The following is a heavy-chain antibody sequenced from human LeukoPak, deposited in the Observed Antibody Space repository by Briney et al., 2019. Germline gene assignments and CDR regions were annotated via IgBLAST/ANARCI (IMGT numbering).Heavy chain of an antibody. Sequence: PGGSLRLSCAASGFTFSSYAMSWVRQAPGKGLEWVSYISGSGGNIYYADSVKGRFTITRDNAKNSLFLQMNSLRGEDTAVYYCERGFLFPYYFDNWGQGTLVTVSS. J-gene: IGHJ4*02. CDR1: GFTFSSYA. V-gene: IGHV3-48*03. CDR3: ERGFLFPYYFDN. CDR2: ISGSGGNI.